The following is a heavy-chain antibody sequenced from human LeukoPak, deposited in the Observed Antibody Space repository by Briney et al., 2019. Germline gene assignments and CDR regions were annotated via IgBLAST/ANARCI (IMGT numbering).Heavy chain of an antibody. CDR2: ISNTNNK. D-gene: IGHD3-22*01. Sequence: PGGSLRLSCAVSGFTFSNFGMTWVRQAPGKGLEWVSDISNTNNKYYADSVKGRFTISRDNAKNSLYLQMNSLRDEDTAVYHCARVTRGYPWDCWGQGTLVTVSS. V-gene: IGHV3-48*02. CDR1: GFTFSNFG. J-gene: IGHJ4*02. CDR3: ARVTRGYPWDC.